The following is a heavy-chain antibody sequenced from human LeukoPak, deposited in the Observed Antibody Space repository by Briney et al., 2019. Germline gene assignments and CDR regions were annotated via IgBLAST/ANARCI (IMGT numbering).Heavy chain of an antibody. CDR1: GFTFSDYY. V-gene: IGHV3-11*01. CDR2: ISSSGSTI. J-gene: IGHJ4*02. D-gene: IGHD1-26*01. Sequence: GGSLRLSCAASGFTFSDYYMSWIRQAPGKGLEWVSYISSSGSTIYYADSVKGRFTISRDNSKNTLYLQMNSLRAEDTAVYYCAKKTGGTYPFDYWGQGTLVTVSS. CDR3: AKKTGGTYPFDY.